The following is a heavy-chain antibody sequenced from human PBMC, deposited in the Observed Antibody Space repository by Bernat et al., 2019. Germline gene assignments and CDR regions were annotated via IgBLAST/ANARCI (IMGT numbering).Heavy chain of an antibody. CDR2: ISAYNGNT. V-gene: IGHV1-18*01. CDR1: GYTFTSYG. D-gene: IGHD2-2*01. Sequence: QVQLVQSGAEVKKPGASVKVSCKASGYTFTSYGISWVRQAPGQGLEWMGWISAYNGNTNYAQKLQGRVTMTTDTSTSTAYMELRSLRSDDTAVYYCARVSYRPDYYYYFYGMDVWGHGTTAPVSS. CDR3: ARVSYRPDYYYYFYGMDV. J-gene: IGHJ6*02.